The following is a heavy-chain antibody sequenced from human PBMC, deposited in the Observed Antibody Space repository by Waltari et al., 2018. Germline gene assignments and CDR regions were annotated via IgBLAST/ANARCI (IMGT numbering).Heavy chain of an antibody. CDR3: VRENCSVTSCFKHFDY. CDR1: GIRLGPPN. V-gene: IGHV3-21*01. Sequence: EGQLVESGGGLVKPGGSLRRSCPASGIRLGPPNMHWVRQAPGKGLEWVSDISSSSAYKYYADSVKGRFAISRDNAKNLLFRQMNSLRADDTAVYYCVRENCSVTSCFKHFDYWGRGILVTVSS. J-gene: IGHJ4*02. D-gene: IGHD2-2*01. CDR2: ISSSSAYK.